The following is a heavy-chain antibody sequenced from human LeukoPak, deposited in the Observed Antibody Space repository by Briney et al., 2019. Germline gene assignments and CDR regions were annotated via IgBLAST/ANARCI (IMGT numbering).Heavy chain of an antibody. V-gene: IGHV3-48*01. Sequence: GGSLRLSRAASGFTFSSYSMNWVRQAPGKGLEWVSYISSSSSTIYYADSVKGRFTISRDNAKNSLYLQMNSLRAEDTAVYYCASLSGYSYGPSGYWGQGTLVTVSS. D-gene: IGHD5-18*01. CDR1: GFTFSSYS. J-gene: IGHJ4*02. CDR2: ISSSSSTI. CDR3: ASLSGYSYGPSGY.